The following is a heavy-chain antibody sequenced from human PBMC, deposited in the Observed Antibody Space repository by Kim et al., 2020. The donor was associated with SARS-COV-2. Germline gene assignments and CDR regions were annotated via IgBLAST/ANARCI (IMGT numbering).Heavy chain of an antibody. CDR3: ATTPAYCSGGSCRGWFDP. J-gene: IGHJ5*02. V-gene: IGHV1-24*01. CDR1: GYTLTELS. D-gene: IGHD2-15*01. Sequence: ASVKVSCKVSGYTLTELSMHWVRQAPGKGLEWMGGFDPEDGETIYAQKFQGRVTMTEDTSTDTAYMELSSLRSEDTAVYYCATTPAYCSGGSCRGWFDPWGQGTLVTVSS. CDR2: FDPEDGET.